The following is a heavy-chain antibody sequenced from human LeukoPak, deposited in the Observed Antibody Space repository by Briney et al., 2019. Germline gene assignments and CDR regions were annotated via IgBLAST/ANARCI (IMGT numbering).Heavy chain of an antibody. V-gene: IGHV4-34*01. J-gene: IGHJ6*02. CDR2: INHSGST. D-gene: IGHD1-26*01. Sequence: SETLSLTCAVYGGSFSGYYWSWIRQPPGKGLEWLAEINHSGSTNYNPSLKSRVTISVDTSKHQFSLKLSSVTAADTAVYYCARAVGSGSYYSRYYYYGMDVWGQGTTVTVSS. CDR1: GGSFSGYY. CDR3: ARAVGSGSYYSRYYYYGMDV.